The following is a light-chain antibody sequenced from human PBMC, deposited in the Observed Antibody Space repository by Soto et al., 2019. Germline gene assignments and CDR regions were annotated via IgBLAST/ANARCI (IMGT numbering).Light chain of an antibody. CDR3: QQYNGYSRT. CDR2: DVS. J-gene: IGKJ1*01. CDR1: QSIGDS. V-gene: IGKV1-5*01. Sequence: DIQMTQSPSTLSASLGDRFTITFLASQSIGDSLAWYQQKPGKAPYLLISDVSSLERGVPSRFSGSGSGTEFTLTISSMQPDDFATFYCQQYNGYSRTFGQGTKVDIK.